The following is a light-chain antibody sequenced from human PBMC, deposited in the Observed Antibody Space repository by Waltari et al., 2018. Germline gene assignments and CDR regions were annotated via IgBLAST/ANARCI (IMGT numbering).Light chain of an antibody. V-gene: IGKV3-15*01. J-gene: IGKJ2*01. CDR1: QSVSRN. Sequence: VMTQSQGTLSVSPGERATLSCRASQSVSRNLAWYQQKPGQAPRLLIYGASTRATGIPGRFSGSGSGTEFTLTISSLQSEDSAVYYCQQYNSWPPYTFGQGTKLEIK. CDR3: QQYNSWPPYT. CDR2: GAS.